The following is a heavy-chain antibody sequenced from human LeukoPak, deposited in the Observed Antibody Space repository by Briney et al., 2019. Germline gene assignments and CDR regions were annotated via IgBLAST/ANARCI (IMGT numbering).Heavy chain of an antibody. V-gene: IGHV3-30*02. D-gene: IGHD5-18*01. CDR3: AKAPYSYGYFDY. J-gene: IGHJ4*02. Sequence: GGSLRLSCAASGFTFSSYGMHWVRQAPGKGLEWVAFIRYDGSNKYYADSVKGRFTISRDNSKNTLYLQMNSLRAEDTAVYYCAKAPYSYGYFDYWGQGTLVTVSS. CDR2: IRYDGSNK. CDR1: GFTFSSYG.